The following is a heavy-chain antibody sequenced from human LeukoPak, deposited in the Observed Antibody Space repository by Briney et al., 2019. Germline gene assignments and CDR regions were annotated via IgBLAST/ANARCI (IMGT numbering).Heavy chain of an antibody. D-gene: IGHD3-16*02. Sequence: PSETLSLTCTVSGGSISSYYWSWIRQPPGKGLEWIGWSYHRGSTSYNPSLKSRVAISVDTSKNQFSLKLSSVTAADTAVYYCARGWRGYLDYWGQGTLVTVSS. CDR3: ARGWRGYLDY. CDR1: GGSISSYY. V-gene: IGHV4-59*01. CDR2: SYHRGST. J-gene: IGHJ4*02.